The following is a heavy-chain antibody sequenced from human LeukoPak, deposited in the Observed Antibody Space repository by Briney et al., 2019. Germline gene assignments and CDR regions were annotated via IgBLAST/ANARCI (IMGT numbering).Heavy chain of an antibody. CDR2: IYHSGST. J-gene: IGHJ4*02. V-gene: IGHV4-30-2*01. CDR3: ARAMVRGVQRTIDY. Sequence: PSETLSLTCAVSGGSISSGGYSWSWIRQPPGKGLEWIGYIYHSGSTYYNPSLKSRVTISVDRSKNQFSLKLSSVTAADTAVYYCARAMVRGVQRTIDYWGQGTLVTVSS. D-gene: IGHD3-10*01. CDR1: GGSISSGGYS.